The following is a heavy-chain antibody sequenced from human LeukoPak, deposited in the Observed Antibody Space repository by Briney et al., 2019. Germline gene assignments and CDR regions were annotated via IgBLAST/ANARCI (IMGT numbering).Heavy chain of an antibody. CDR1: RFTFSSYW. Sequence: GGPLRLSCAASRFTFSSYWISWVRQAPGKGLEWVANIKQDGSEKYYVDSVKGRFTISRDNAKNSLYLQLNSLRAEDTAVYYCARARGGYDFDYWGQGTLVTVSS. CDR3: ARARGGYDFDY. V-gene: IGHV3-7*03. CDR2: IKQDGSEK. J-gene: IGHJ4*02. D-gene: IGHD5-12*01.